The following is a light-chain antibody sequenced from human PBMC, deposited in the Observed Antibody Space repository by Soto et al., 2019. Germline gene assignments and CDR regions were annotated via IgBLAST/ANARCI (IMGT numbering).Light chain of an antibody. Sequence: EIVLTQSPGTLSLSPGERATLSCRSSQSVISSYLAWYQQKLGQAPRLLIYGGSNRSTGIPDRFSGSGSGTDFTLTISRLETEDFAVYYCQQYGTSPRTFGQGTKVEIK. CDR2: GGS. CDR1: QSVISSY. CDR3: QQYGTSPRT. J-gene: IGKJ1*01. V-gene: IGKV3-20*01.